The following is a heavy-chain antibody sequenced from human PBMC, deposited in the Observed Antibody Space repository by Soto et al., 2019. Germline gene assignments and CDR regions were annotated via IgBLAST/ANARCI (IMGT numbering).Heavy chain of an antibody. V-gene: IGHV4-31*03. CDR1: GGSVSSDRYY. J-gene: IGHJ4*02. CDR3: AREISGAAGTTDYFDY. CDR2: VYYTGST. D-gene: IGHD4-17*01. Sequence: QVQLQESGPGLVKPSQTLSLTRTVSGGSVSSDRYYWCWVRQLPGKGLDWIGRVYYTGSTFCDSSLKSRVTISLDTSKNQFSLKMTSVTAADTAVYYCAREISGAAGTTDYFDYWGQGALVTVSS.